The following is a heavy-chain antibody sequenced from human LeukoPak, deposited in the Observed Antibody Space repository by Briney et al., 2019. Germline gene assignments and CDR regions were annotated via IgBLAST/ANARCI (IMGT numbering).Heavy chain of an antibody. V-gene: IGHV3-53*01. D-gene: IGHD3-16*01. CDR2: MYSGGST. J-gene: IGHJ4*02. CDR1: GVTVSSNY. Sequence: GGSLRLSCAASGVTVSSNYMSWVRQAPGKGLEWVSVMYSGGSTNYADSVKGRFTISRDNSKNTLYLQMNSLRVEDTAVYCCARDPPSGGRGTWGWGQGTLVTVSS. CDR3: ARDPPSGGRGTWG.